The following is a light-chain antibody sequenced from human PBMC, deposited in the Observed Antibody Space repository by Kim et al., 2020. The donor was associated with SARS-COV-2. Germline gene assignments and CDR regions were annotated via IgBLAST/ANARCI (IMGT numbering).Light chain of an antibody. CDR1: QSVRSSY. Sequence: DIVLTQSPGTLSLSPGERATLSCRASQSVRSSYLAWYQQKPGQAPRLLIYGASSRATGIPDRFSGSGSGTDFTLTISRLGPEDFAVYYCQQYGSSPFTFGQGTKLEIK. J-gene: IGKJ2*01. V-gene: IGKV3-20*01. CDR2: GAS. CDR3: QQYGSSPFT.